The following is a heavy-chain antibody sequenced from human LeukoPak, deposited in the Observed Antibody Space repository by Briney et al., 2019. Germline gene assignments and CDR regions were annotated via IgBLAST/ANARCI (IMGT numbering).Heavy chain of an antibody. D-gene: IGHD3-3*01. CDR3: ARHLPLEWSGTFDY. Sequence: SETLSLTCAVYGGSFSGYYWSWIRQPPGKGLEWIGEINHSGSTNYNPSLKSRVTISVDTSKNQFSLKLSSVTAADTAVYYCARHLPLEWSGTFDYWGQGTLVTVSS. V-gene: IGHV4-34*01. CDR1: GGSFSGYY. J-gene: IGHJ4*02. CDR2: INHSGST.